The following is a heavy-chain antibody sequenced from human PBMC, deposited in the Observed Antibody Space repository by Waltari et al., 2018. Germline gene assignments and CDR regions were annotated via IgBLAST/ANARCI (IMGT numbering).Heavy chain of an antibody. V-gene: IGHV3-74*03. J-gene: IGHJ4*02. CDR2: MKTDGTSI. Sequence: EVQLVESGGGLVQPGGSLRLSCAASGFSTDYRCDWVRQAPGKGLVWVSRMKTDGTSITYADSVKGRFTISRDSAKNTYYLQMNGLRAEDTAVYYCTTNPGYWGQGTLVTVSS. CDR3: TTNPGY. CDR1: GFSTDYR.